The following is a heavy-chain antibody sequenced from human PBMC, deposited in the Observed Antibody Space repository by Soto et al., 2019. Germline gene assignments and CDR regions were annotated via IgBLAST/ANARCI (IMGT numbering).Heavy chain of an antibody. V-gene: IGHV3-9*01. J-gene: IGHJ5*02. D-gene: IGHD3-10*01. CDR2: ISWNSGSI. Sequence: ESGGGLVQPGRSLRLSCAASGFTFDDYAMHWVRQAPGKGLEWVSGISWNSGSIGYADSVKGRFTISRDNAKNSLYLQMNSLRAEDTALYYCAKDMGHYYGSGSGNNWFDPWGQGTLVTVSS. CDR3: AKDMGHYYGSGSGNNWFDP. CDR1: GFTFDDYA.